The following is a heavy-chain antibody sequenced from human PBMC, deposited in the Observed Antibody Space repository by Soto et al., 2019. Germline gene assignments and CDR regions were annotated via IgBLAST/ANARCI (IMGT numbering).Heavy chain of an antibody. CDR2: INPNSGGT. V-gene: IGHV1-2*02. D-gene: IGHD6-6*01. CDR3: ASCSPLYERYSSSRYYYYYYGMDV. CDR1: GYTFTGYY. J-gene: IGHJ6*02. Sequence: GASVKVSCKASGYTFTGYYMHWVRQAPGQGLEWMGWINPNSGGTNYAQKFQGRVTMTRDTSISTAYMELSRLRSDDTAVYYCASCSPLYERYSSSRYYYYYYGMDVWGQGTTVTVSS.